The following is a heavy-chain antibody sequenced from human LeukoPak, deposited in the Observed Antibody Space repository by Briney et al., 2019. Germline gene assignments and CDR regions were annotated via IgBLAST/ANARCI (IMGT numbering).Heavy chain of an antibody. V-gene: IGHV1-8*03. Sequence: ASVKVSCKASGYTFTSYDINWVRQATGQGLERMGWMNPNSGNTGYAQKFQGRVTITRNTSISTAYMELSSLRSEDTAVYDCARGVQTGSGWHFDYWGQGTLVTVSS. CDR3: ARGVQTGSGWHFDY. J-gene: IGHJ4*02. CDR1: GYTFTSYD. D-gene: IGHD6-19*01. CDR2: MNPNSGNT.